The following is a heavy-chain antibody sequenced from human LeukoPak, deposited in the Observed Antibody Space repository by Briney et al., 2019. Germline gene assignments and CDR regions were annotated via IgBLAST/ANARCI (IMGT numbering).Heavy chain of an antibody. CDR3: ARVPPGSFDY. Sequence: ASVKVSCKASGYTFTSYGISLVRQAPGQGLEWMGWISAYNGNTNYAQKLQGRVTMTTDTSTSTAYKELRSLRSEDTAVYYCARVPPGSFDYWGQGTLVTVSS. CDR1: GYTFTSYG. CDR2: ISAYNGNT. J-gene: IGHJ4*02. V-gene: IGHV1-18*01. D-gene: IGHD1-14*01.